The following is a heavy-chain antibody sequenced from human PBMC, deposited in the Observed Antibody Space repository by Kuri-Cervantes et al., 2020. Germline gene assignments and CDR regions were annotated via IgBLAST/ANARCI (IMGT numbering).Heavy chain of an antibody. V-gene: IGHV1-2*04. Sequence: ASVKVSCKASGYTFTGYYMHWVRQAPGQGLEWMGWINPNSGGTNYAQKFQGWVTMTRDTSISTAYMELGRLRSDDTAVYYCARAVSPAAPGDYWGQGTLVTVSS. CDR2: INPNSGGT. D-gene: IGHD6-13*01. CDR1: GYTFTGYY. CDR3: ARAVSPAAPGDY. J-gene: IGHJ4*02.